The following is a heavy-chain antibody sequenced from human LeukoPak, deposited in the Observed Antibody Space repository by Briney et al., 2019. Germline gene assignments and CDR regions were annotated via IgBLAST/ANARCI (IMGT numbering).Heavy chain of an antibody. CDR1: GFTFSSYA. CDR3: VKVRVRYCSSPSCDDAFDI. Sequence: TGGSLRLSCSASGFTFSSYAMHWVRQAPGKGLEYVSAISSNGGSTYYADSAKGRFTISRDNSKNTLYLQMSSLRAEDTAVYYCVKVRVRYCSSPSCDDAFDIWGQGTMVTVSS. J-gene: IGHJ3*02. D-gene: IGHD2-2*01. V-gene: IGHV3-64D*06. CDR2: ISSNGGST.